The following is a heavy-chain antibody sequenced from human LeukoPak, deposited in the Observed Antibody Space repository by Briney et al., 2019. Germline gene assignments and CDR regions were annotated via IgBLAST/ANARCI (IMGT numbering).Heavy chain of an antibody. CDR3: ARPYCSGGSCYSSIPGPAQ. Sequence: PGGSLRLSCAASGFTFSTYSMNWVRQAPGKGLEWVSYISSSSTTRYYADSVKGRFTISRDNAKSSLYLQMNGLRAEDTALYYCARPYCSGGSCYSSIPGPAQWGQGTLVTVSS. CDR1: GFTFSTYS. J-gene: IGHJ4*02. D-gene: IGHD2-15*01. V-gene: IGHV3-48*01. CDR2: ISSSSTTR.